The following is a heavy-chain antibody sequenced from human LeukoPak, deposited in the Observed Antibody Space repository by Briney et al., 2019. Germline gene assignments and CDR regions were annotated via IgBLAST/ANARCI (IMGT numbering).Heavy chain of an antibody. Sequence: ASVKVSCKASGYTFTSYGISWVRQAPGQGLEWMGWISAYNGNTNYAQKLQGRVTMTTDTSTSTAYRELRSLRSDDTAVYYCARTGLTTYYDILTGPIDYWGQGTLVTVSS. CDR1: GYTFTSYG. V-gene: IGHV1-18*01. D-gene: IGHD3-9*01. CDR2: ISAYNGNT. CDR3: ARTGLTTYYDILTGPIDY. J-gene: IGHJ4*02.